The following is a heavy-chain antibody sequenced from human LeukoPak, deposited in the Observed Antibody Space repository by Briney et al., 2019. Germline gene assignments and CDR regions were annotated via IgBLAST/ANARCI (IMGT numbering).Heavy chain of an antibody. Sequence: PSETLSLTCTVSGGSISSSSYYWGWIRQPPGKGLEWIGSIYYSGSTYYNPSLKSRVTISVDTSKNQFSLKLSSVTAADTAVYYCASVEMATIFDYWGQGTLVTVSS. D-gene: IGHD5-24*01. V-gene: IGHV4-39*07. J-gene: IGHJ4*02. CDR2: IYYSGST. CDR1: GGSISSSSYY. CDR3: ASVEMATIFDY.